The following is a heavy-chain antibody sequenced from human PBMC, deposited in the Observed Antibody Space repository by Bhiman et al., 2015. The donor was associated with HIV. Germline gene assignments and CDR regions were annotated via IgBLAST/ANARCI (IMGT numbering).Heavy chain of an antibody. Sequence: QVQLVESGGGVVQPGGSLRLSCAASGFTFSSYGMHWVRQAPGKGLEWVAFIRYDGSNKYYADSVKGRFTISRDNSKNTLYLQMNSLRAEDTAVYYCAKDAGFGVVIIGDAFDIWGQGTMVTVSS. J-gene: IGHJ3*02. CDR1: GFTFSSYG. V-gene: IGHV3-30*02. CDR2: IRYDGSNK. D-gene: IGHD3-3*01. CDR3: AKDAGFGVVIIGDAFDI.